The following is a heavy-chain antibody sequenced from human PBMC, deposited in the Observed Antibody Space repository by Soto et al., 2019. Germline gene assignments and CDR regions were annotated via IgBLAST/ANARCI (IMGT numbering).Heavy chain of an antibody. D-gene: IGHD3-22*01. CDR3: ARDKGSSGPYYFDY. CDR1: GYTFTNYG. V-gene: IGHV1-18*01. Sequence: QVQLVQSGAEVKKPGASVKVSCKASGYTFTNYGVSWVRQAPGQGLEWMGWISAYNRNTNYAQKLQGRVTMTTDTXXSTAYMELRSLRSDDTATYYCARDKGSSGPYYFDYWGQGTLVTVSS. CDR2: ISAYNRNT. J-gene: IGHJ4*02.